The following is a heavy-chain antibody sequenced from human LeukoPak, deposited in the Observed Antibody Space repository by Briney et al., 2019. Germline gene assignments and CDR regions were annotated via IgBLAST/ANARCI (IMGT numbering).Heavy chain of an antibody. CDR2: IWYDGSNK. CDR3: ARDLLGAFDY. CDR1: GFTFSSYG. D-gene: IGHD2-8*02. V-gene: IGHV3-33*01. Sequence: PGRSLRLSCAASGFTFSSYGMHWVRQAPGKGLEWVAVIWYDGSNKYYADSVKGRFTISRGNSKNTLYLQMNSLRAEDTAVYYCARDLLGAFDYWGQGTLVTVSS. J-gene: IGHJ4*02.